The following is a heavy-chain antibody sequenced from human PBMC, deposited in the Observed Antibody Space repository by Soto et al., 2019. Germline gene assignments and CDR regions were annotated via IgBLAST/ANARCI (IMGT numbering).Heavy chain of an antibody. CDR3: AIVGARPPDY. CDR1: GYTFTSYD. D-gene: IGHD1-26*01. CDR2: MNPNSGNT. Sequence: QVQLVQSGAEVKKPGASVKVSCKASGYTFTSYDINWVRQATGQGLEWMGWMNPNSGNTGYAQKFQGSVTMTRNAALDTAYMELSSLSSDDTAVYYCAIVGARPPDYWGQGTLVTVSS. J-gene: IGHJ4*02. V-gene: IGHV1-8*02.